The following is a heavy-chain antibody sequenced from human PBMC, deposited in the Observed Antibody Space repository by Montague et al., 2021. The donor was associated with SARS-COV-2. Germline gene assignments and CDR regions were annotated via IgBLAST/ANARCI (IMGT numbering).Heavy chain of an antibody. CDR2: IYYTGNT. Sequence: SETLSLTCTVSGGSITNNIDYWAWIRQPPGKGLEWIGSIYYTGNTYYNPSLKSQVTISVVTSKNHFTLKLSSVTAAETAVYYCARLKRCFDSSGSPSAFDFWGQGTKVTVPS. CDR3: ARLKRCFDSSGSPSAFDF. CDR1: GGSITNNIDY. J-gene: IGHJ3*01. V-gene: IGHV4-39*02. D-gene: IGHD3-22*01.